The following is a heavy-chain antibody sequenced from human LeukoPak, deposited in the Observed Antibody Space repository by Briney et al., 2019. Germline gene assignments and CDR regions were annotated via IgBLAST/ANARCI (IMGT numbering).Heavy chain of an antibody. CDR1: GYTFTSYG. CDR3: ARVEYYYDSSGYYGMDV. V-gene: IGHV1-18*01. D-gene: IGHD3-22*01. CDR2: ISAYNGNT. Sequence: ASVKVSCKASGYTFTSYGISWVRQAPGQGLEWMGWISAYNGNTNYAQKLQGRVTMTTDTSTSTAYMELRSLRSDDTAVYYCARVEYYYDSSGYYGMDVWGQGTTVTVSS. J-gene: IGHJ6*02.